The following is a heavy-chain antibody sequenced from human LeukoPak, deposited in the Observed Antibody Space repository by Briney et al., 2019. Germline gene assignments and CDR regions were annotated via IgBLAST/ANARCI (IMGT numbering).Heavy chain of an antibody. CDR2: IKKDGSEK. CDR1: GFTFSSYW. J-gene: IGHJ4*02. V-gene: IGHV3-7*01. Sequence: GGSLRLSCAASGFTFSSYWMSWVRQAPGKGLEWVANIKKDGSEKYYVDSVKGRFTISRDNAKTSLYLQMNSLRAEDTAVYYCARAYDSSGYYFPVGYWGQGTLVTVSS. D-gene: IGHD3-22*01. CDR3: ARAYDSSGYYFPVGY.